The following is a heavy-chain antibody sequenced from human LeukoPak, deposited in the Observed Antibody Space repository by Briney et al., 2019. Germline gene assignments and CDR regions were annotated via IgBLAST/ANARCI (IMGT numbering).Heavy chain of an antibody. CDR3: ARAEPLEWLLNFDY. J-gene: IGHJ4*02. CDR1: GYTFTSYG. Sequence: ASVKVSCKASGYTFTSYGISWVRQAPGQGLEWMGWINAYNGNTNYAQKLQGRVTMTTDTSTSTAYMELRSLRSDDTAVYYCARAEPLEWLLNFDYWGQGTLVTVSS. CDR2: INAYNGNT. D-gene: IGHD3-3*01. V-gene: IGHV1-18*01.